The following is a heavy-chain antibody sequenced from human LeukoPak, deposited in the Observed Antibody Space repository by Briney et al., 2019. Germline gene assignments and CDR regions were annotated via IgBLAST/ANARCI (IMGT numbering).Heavy chain of an antibody. V-gene: IGHV3-23*01. D-gene: IGHD7-27*01. CDR2: ISGGGGVT. CDR3: ARNWGFDS. CDR1: GFTFSNAW. J-gene: IGHJ4*02. Sequence: GGSLRLSCAASGFTFSNAWMSWVRQAPGKGLEWVSTISGGGGVTYHADSVKGRFTISRDNSKNTLYLQMNSLRAEDTAVYYCARNWGFDSWGQGTLVTVSS.